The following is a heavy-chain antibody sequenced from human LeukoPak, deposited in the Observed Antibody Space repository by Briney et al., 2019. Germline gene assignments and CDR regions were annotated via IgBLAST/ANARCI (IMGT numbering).Heavy chain of an antibody. CDR2: INRDGSET. CDR3: ARRYCSSTSCLIDY. J-gene: IGHJ4*02. V-gene: IGHV3-7*04. D-gene: IGHD2-2*01. Sequence: QAGGSLSLSCVASGFIFSDYWMSWVRQAPGKGLEWVANINRDGSETYYLDSVKGRFTISRDNAKNSLYLQMNSLRAEDTAVYYCARRYCSSTSCLIDYWGQGTLVTVSS. CDR1: GFIFSDYW.